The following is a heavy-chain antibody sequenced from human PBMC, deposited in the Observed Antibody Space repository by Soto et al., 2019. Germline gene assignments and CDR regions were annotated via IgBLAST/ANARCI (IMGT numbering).Heavy chain of an antibody. D-gene: IGHD3-16*02. CDR3: ARVKYRAGLDY. CDR1: GGSVSSGSYY. V-gene: IGHV4-61*01. Sequence: ASETLSLTCTVSGGSVSSGSYYWSWIRQPPGKGLEWIGYIYYSGSTNYNPSLKSRVTISVDTSKNQFSLKLSSVTAADTAVYYCARVKYRAGLDYWGQGTLVTVSS. CDR2: IYYSGST. J-gene: IGHJ4*02.